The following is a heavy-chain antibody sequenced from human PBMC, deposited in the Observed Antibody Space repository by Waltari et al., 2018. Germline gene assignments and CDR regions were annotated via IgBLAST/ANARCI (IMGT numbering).Heavy chain of an antibody. V-gene: IGHV3-74*01. Sequence: EVHLAESGGGVVQPGGSLRLSCTGSGFRFGDYWMQWVRQAPGKGLEWVSRINVDGGYISYGDSVKGRFTISRDNAKNTVFLQVNSLRADDTAVYFCARKAGSGYPYGPFYYDNWGQGTLVTVSS. D-gene: IGHD5-12*01. CDR3: ARKAGSGYPYGPFYYDN. CDR1: GFRFGDYW. CDR2: INVDGGYI. J-gene: IGHJ4*02.